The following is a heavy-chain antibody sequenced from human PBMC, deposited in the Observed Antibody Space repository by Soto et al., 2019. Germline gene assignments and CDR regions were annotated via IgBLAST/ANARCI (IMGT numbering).Heavy chain of an antibody. J-gene: IGHJ4*02. D-gene: IGHD2-15*01. CDR1: GFTFSSYA. CDR2: ISYDGSNK. V-gene: IGHV3-30-3*01. CDR3: ARGVCSGGSCYLSSGWYFFDAGLDY. Sequence: QVQLVESGGGVVQPGRSLRLSCAASGFTFSSYAMHWVRQAPGKGLEWVAVISYDGSNKYYADSVKGRFTISRDNSKNTLYLQMNSLRAEDTAVYYCARGVCSGGSCYLSSGWYFFDAGLDYWGQGTLVTVSS.